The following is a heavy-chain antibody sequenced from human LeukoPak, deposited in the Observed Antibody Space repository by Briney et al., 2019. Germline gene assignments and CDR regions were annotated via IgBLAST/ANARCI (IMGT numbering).Heavy chain of an antibody. CDR1: GGTFSSYA. V-gene: IGHV1-69*13. J-gene: IGHJ4*02. D-gene: IGHD3-22*01. Sequence: ASVKVSFKASGGTFSSYAISWVRQAPGQGLEWMGGIIPIFGTANYAQKFQGRVTITADESTSTAYMELSSLRSEDTAVYYCATIVVGGYFDYWSQGTLVTVPS. CDR2: IIPIFGTA. CDR3: ATIVVGGYFDY.